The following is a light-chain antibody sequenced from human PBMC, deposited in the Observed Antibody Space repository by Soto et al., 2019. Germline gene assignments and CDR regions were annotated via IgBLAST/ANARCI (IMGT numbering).Light chain of an antibody. V-gene: IGKV3-20*01. Sequence: ELVLTQSPGTLSLSPGERATLSCRASQSVSSSQLAWYQQKPGQAPRLLIYGASTTATGIPAGFSGGGSGTDFTLTISRLEPEDFAVYYCQQFGSSPEYTFGQGTKLEVK. CDR2: GAS. CDR1: QSVSSSQ. CDR3: QQFGSSPEYT. J-gene: IGKJ2*01.